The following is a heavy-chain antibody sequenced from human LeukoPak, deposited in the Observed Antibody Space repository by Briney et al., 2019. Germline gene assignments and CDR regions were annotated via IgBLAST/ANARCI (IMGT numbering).Heavy chain of an antibody. CDR2: ISYSGRT. Sequence: SETLSLTCTVSDGSISSNSYYWGWIRQPPGKGLEWIGSISYSGRTYYNPSLESRVTISVDTSKNQFSLKLSSVTAADTAVYYCARVGYNWNYGVDYWGQGTLVTVSS. J-gene: IGHJ4*02. V-gene: IGHV4-39*07. D-gene: IGHD1-7*01. CDR3: ARVGYNWNYGVDY. CDR1: DGSISSNSYY.